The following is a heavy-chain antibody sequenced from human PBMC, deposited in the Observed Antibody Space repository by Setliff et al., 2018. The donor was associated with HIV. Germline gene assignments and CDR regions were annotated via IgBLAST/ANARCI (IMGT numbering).Heavy chain of an antibody. CDR3: ARVTRDYYDSRALYYFDY. CDR2: IIPIFGTA. D-gene: IGHD3-22*01. Sequence: SVKVSCKASGGTFSSYGITWVRQAPGQGLEWMGGIIPIFGTANYAQKFQGRVTITTDESTSTGYMDLRSLRSDDTAVYYCARVTRDYYDSRALYYFDYWGQGTLVTVSS. CDR1: GGTFSSYG. J-gene: IGHJ4*02. V-gene: IGHV1-69*05.